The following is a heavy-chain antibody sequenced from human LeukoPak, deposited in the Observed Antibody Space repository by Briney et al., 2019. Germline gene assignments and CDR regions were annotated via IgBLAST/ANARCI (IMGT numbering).Heavy chain of an antibody. CDR2: ISSSGSTI. V-gene: IGHV3-11*04. J-gene: IGHJ4*02. CDR1: GFTFSDYY. CDR3: ASDHGPYNGYDLGPPRGNYFDY. Sequence: MSGGSLRLSCAASGFTFSDYYMSWIRQAPGKGLEWVSYISSSGSTIYYADSVKGRFTISRDNAKNSLYLQMNSLRAEDTAVYYCASDHGPYNGYDLGPPRGNYFDYWGQGTLVTVSS. D-gene: IGHD5-12*01.